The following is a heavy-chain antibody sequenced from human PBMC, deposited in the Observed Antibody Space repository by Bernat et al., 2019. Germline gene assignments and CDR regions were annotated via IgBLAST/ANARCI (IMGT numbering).Heavy chain of an antibody. CDR1: GFTFSSYW. J-gene: IGHJ4*02. D-gene: IGHD2-15*01. Sequence: EVQLVESGGGLVQPGDSLRLSCAASGFTFSSYWMTWVRQAPGKGLEWVANINQYESEKYFVDSVKGRFTISRDNAKNSLYLQMNSLRAEDTAVYYCATDFQGRFDYWGQGILVTVSS. CDR3: ATDFQGRFDY. CDR2: INQYESEK. V-gene: IGHV3-7*04.